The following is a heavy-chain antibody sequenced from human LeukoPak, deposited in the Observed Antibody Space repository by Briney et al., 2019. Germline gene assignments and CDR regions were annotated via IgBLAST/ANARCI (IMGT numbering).Heavy chain of an antibody. Sequence: ASVKVSCKASGYTFTSYDVNWVRQASGQGLEWMGWKNPNSGNAGYAQKFQGRVTMTMNTSISTAYMELTSLRSEDTAVCFCARGKWREGYHFDYWGQGTLVTVSS. CDR3: ARGKWREGYHFDY. J-gene: IGHJ4*02. CDR2: KNPNSGNA. V-gene: IGHV1-8*01. D-gene: IGHD5-24*01. CDR1: GYTFTSYD.